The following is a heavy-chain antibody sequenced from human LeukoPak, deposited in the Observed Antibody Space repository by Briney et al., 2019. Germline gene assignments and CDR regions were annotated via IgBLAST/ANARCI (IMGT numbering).Heavy chain of an antibody. Sequence: GGSLRLSCAASGFTFSNAWMSWVRQAPGKGLEWVGRIKSKTDGGTTDYAAPVKGRFSISRDDSKNTLYLQMNSLKTEDTAVYYCTTEPQLGYCGSTSCFTPMGFDSWGQGTLVTVSS. V-gene: IGHV3-15*01. D-gene: IGHD2-2*02. J-gene: IGHJ4*02. CDR1: GFTFSNAW. CDR3: TTEPQLGYCGSTSCFTPMGFDS. CDR2: IKSKTDGGTT.